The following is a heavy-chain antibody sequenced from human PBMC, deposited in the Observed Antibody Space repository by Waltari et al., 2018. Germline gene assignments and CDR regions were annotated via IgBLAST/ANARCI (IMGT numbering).Heavy chain of an antibody. CDR1: GCSISNLNFY. V-gene: IGHV4-61*02. J-gene: IGHJ6*02. CDR2: IYRSGGT. D-gene: IGHD5-18*01. CDR3: AVSPDTATSRAAFHF. Sequence: QVQLQESGPGLAKASQTLSLTCDVSGCSISNLNFYWSWIRQPAGKGLGWIGRIYRSGGTDDNPALRGRATMFLDMSKNQFSLTVDSLIAADTAVYYCAVSPDTATSRAAFHFWGPGTTVSVSS.